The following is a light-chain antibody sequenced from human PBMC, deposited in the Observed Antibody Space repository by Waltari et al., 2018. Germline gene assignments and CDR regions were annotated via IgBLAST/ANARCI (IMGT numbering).Light chain of an antibody. J-gene: IGKJ1*01. CDR1: QSISSIY. CDR3: QQYGSSPLT. V-gene: IGKV3-20*01. CDR2: GAS. Sequence: DIVLTQSPGTLSLSPGARPTLPCRASQSISSIYLAWYQQKPGQAPRLLIYGASSRATGIPDRFSGGGSGTDFTLTISRLEPEDFAVYYCQQYGSSPLTFGQGTKVEIK.